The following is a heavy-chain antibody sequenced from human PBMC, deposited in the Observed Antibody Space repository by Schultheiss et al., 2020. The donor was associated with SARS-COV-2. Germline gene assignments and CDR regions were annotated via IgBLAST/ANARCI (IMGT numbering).Heavy chain of an antibody. Sequence: ASVKVSCKASGYTFTGYYMHWVRQAPGQGLEWMGWINPNSGGTNYAQKFQGRVTMTTDTSTSTAYMELRSLRSDDTAVYYCARLAGVNWFDPWGQGTLVTVSS. D-gene: IGHD7-27*01. CDR3: ARLAGVNWFDP. CDR2: INPNSGGT. J-gene: IGHJ5*02. CDR1: GYTFTGYY. V-gene: IGHV1-2*02.